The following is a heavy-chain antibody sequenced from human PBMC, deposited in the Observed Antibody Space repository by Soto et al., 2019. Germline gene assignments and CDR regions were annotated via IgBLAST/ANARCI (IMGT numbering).Heavy chain of an antibody. J-gene: IGHJ3*02. CDR2: INAGGSDT. Sequence: GSLRLSCAASGFTFSTYAMSWVRQAPGKGLEWVSAINAGGSDTYYADSVKGRFTISRDNSITTLFLQMNSPRTEDTAVYYCAHPRGYGVFDAYDIWGQGALVTVS. CDR1: GFTFSTYA. D-gene: IGHD2-8*01. CDR3: AHPRGYGVFDAYDI. V-gene: IGHV3-23*01.